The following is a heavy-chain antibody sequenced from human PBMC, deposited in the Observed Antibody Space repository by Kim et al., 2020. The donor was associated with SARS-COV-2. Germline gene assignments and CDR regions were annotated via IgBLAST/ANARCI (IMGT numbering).Heavy chain of an antibody. CDR2: IKPTSDGT. CDR1: GYTFTSYY. Sequence: ASVKVSCKASGYTFTSYYMHWVRQAPGHGLEWMGWIKPTSDGTYYAQSFQGRVTLTRDTSITTDYMELSGLTFDDTAVYYCGGEPEETGGIDFWGQGTLV. D-gene: IGHD2-2*01. V-gene: IGHV1-2*02. J-gene: IGHJ4*02. CDR3: GGEPEETGGIDF.